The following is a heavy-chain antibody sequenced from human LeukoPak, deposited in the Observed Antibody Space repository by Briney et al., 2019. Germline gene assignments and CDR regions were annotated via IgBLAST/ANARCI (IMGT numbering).Heavy chain of an antibody. J-gene: IGHJ5*02. CDR1: GASIINNNYY. Sequence: TSETLSLTCFVSGASIINNNYYWAWLRQPPGKGLEWIGSVYHGGSTSYNPSLKSRVTISVDTSKSHFTLKMTSVTPSDTALYSCAGHKYYNFWGSFNWFDPWGQGTLVTVSS. CDR2: VYHGGST. CDR3: AGHKYYNFWGSFNWFDP. D-gene: IGHD3-3*01. V-gene: IGHV4-39*01.